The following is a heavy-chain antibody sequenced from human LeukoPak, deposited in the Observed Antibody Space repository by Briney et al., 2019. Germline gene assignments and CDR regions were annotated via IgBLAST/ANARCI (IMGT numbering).Heavy chain of an antibody. CDR1: GFTFSSYA. J-gene: IGHJ4*02. D-gene: IGHD3-16*02. Sequence: PGWSLRLSCAASGFTFSSYAMSWVRQAPGKGLEWVSAISGSGGSTYYADSVKGRFTISRDNSKNTLYLQMNSLRAEDTAVYYCAKGPEAYVWGSYRDYWGQGTLVTVSS. V-gene: IGHV3-23*01. CDR2: ISGSGGST. CDR3: AKGPEAYVWGSYRDY.